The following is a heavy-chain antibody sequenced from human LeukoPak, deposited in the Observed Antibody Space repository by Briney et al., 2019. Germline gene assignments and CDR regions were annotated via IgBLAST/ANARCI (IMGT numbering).Heavy chain of an antibody. D-gene: IGHD6-6*01. Sequence: GGSLRLSCAVSGFSFSGFWMSWSRQAPGKGLEWVASINSDGSEGYYADVVKGRFTISRDNAKDSLYLQINSLRAEDTAVYYCARSSYSSSSSVWGQGTMVTVSS. CDR2: INSDGSEG. CDR1: GFSFSGFW. J-gene: IGHJ3*01. CDR3: ARSSYSSSSSV. V-gene: IGHV3-7*03.